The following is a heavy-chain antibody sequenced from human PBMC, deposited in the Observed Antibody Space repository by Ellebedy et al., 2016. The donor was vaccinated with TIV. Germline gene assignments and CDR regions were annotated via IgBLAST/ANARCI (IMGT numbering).Heavy chain of an antibody. Sequence: GESLKISCAVSGFTFDDFAMHWVRQAPGRGLEWVSVISWDSDTTSYVDSVKGRFTISRDNSRNSLYLQMNSLRAEDTALYDCAKDWTVGASYGGGVDCWGQGTLVTVSS. D-gene: IGHD1-26*01. CDR1: GFTFDDFA. J-gene: IGHJ4*02. V-gene: IGHV3-43D*03. CDR2: ISWDSDTT. CDR3: AKDWTVGASYGGGVDC.